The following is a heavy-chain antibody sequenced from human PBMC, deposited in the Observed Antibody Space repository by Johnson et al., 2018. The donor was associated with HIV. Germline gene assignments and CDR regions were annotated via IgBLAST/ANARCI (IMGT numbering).Heavy chain of an antibody. CDR3: SRILDAFDI. D-gene: IGHD2-21*01. J-gene: IGHJ3*02. Sequence: MQLVESGGGLVKPGGSLRLSCTASGFTFRHAWMSWVRQAPGKGLEWVGFIRSKAYGGTTEYAASVKDRFTFSRDDSKSIAYLQMNSLKIEDTAVYYCSRILDAFDIWGQGTMVTVSS. V-gene: IGHV3-49*04. CDR2: IRSKAYGGTT. CDR1: GFTFRHAW.